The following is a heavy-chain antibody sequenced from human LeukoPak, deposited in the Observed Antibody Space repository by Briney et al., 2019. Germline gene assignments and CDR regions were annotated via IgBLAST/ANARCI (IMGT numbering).Heavy chain of an antibody. CDR2: INPNSGGT. D-gene: IGHD3-10*01. V-gene: IGHV1-2*02. CDR1: GYTFTGYH. Sequence: ASVKVSCKASGYTFTGYHMHWVRQAPGQGLEWMGWINPNSGGTNYAQKFQGRVTMTRDTSISTAYMELSSLRSEDTAVYYCARASMVRGVIGYWGQGTLVTVSS. CDR3: ARASMVRGVIGY. J-gene: IGHJ4*02.